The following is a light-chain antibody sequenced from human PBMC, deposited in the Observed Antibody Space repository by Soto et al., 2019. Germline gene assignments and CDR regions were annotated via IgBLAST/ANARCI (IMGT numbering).Light chain of an antibody. CDR2: GAS. V-gene: IGKV3-20*01. J-gene: IGKJ1*01. CDR3: QQYGSSPRT. CDR1: QSVSSSY. Sequence: EIVLTQSPGTLSLSPGERATLSCRASQSVSSSYLAWYQQKPGQAPRLLIYGASSRATGIPDRFSGSGSGTDFTLTISRLEPEGFAVYYWQQYGSSPRTFGQGTKVEIK.